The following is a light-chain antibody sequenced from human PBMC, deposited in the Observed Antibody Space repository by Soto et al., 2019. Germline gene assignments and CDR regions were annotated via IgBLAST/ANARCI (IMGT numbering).Light chain of an antibody. CDR1: QDISSN. CDR2: GPS. J-gene: IGKJ5*01. Sequence: IQLTQYPSSLSAFVGDRVTITCGASQDISSNLAWYQQNPGKAPKPLIYGPSNLEGGVPFRFSGSGSGTDFTLTISSLQPEDFATYYCQQLNTYPITFGQGTRLEIK. CDR3: QQLNTYPIT. V-gene: IGKV1-9*01.